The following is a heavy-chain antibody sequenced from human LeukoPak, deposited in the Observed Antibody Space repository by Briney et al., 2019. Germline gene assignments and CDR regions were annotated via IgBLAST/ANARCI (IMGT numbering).Heavy chain of an antibody. D-gene: IGHD4-17*01. Sequence: PGGSLRLSCAASGFTFSNAWMSWVRQAPGKGLEWVGRIKSKTDGGTTDYAAPVKGRFTISRDDSKNTLYLQMNSLKTEDTAVYYCTTVFYGDYAYVDYWGQGTLVTVSS. CDR3: TTVFYGDYAYVDY. CDR2: IKSKTDGGTT. V-gene: IGHV3-15*01. J-gene: IGHJ4*02. CDR1: GFTFSNAW.